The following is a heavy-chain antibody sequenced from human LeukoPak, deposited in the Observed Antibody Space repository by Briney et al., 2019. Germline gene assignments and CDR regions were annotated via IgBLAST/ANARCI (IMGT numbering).Heavy chain of an antibody. CDR2: FDPEDGET. CDR1: GYTLTELS. D-gene: IGHD6-13*01. CDR3: ATDRAAAGQRDDAFDI. Sequence: ASVKVSCKVSGYTLTELSMHWVRQAPGKGLERMGGFDPEDGETIYAQKFQGRVTMTEDTSTDTAYMELSSLRSEDTAVYYCATDRAAAGQRDDAFDIWGQGTMVTVSS. J-gene: IGHJ3*02. V-gene: IGHV1-24*01.